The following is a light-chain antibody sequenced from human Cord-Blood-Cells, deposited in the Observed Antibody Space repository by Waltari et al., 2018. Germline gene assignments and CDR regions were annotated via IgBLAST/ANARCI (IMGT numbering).Light chain of an antibody. J-gene: IGLJ2*01. CDR2: LNSDGSH. Sequence: QLVLTQSPSASASLGASVKLTCTLSSGHSSYAIAWPQQQPEKGPRYLMKLNSDGSHSKGDGIPDRFSGSSSGAERYLTISSPQSEDEADYYCQTWGTGIHVVFGGGTKLTVL. CDR3: QTWGTGIHVV. CDR1: SGHSSYA. V-gene: IGLV4-69*01.